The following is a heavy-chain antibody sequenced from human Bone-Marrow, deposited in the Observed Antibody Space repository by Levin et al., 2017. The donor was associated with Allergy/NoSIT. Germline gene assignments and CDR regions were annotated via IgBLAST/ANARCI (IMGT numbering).Heavy chain of an antibody. Sequence: ETLSLTCAASGFTFSAYNMNWVRQAPGKGPEWVSSIHGSSDFIYFADSVKGRFTISRDNAKNSLYLQMNSLRAEDTAVYYCARGVAGTPDYWGQGTLVTVSS. D-gene: IGHD6-19*01. CDR1: GFTFSAYN. CDR3: ARGVAGTPDY. CDR2: IHGSSDFI. V-gene: IGHV3-21*01. J-gene: IGHJ4*02.